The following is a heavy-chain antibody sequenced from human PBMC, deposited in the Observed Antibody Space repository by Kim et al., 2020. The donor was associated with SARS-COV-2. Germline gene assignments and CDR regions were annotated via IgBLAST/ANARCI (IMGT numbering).Heavy chain of an antibody. D-gene: IGHD6-19*01. CDR2: IYYSGST. CDR3: ARADLQWLDDAFDI. J-gene: IGHJ3*02. V-gene: IGHV4-59*01. Sequence: SETLSLTCTVSGGSISSYYWSWIRQPPGKGLEWIGYIYYSGSTNYNPSLKSRVTISVDTSKNQFSLKLSSVTAADTAVYYCARADLQWLDDAFDIWGQGTMVTVSS. CDR1: GGSISSYY.